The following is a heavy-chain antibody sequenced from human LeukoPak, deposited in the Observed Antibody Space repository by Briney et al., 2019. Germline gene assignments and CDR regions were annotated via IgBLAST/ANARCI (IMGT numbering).Heavy chain of an antibody. J-gene: IGHJ4*02. D-gene: IGHD6-13*01. CDR2: ISWNSGSI. V-gene: IGHV3-9*03. CDR3: AKDIAAAGTGGFDY. CDR1: GFTFDDYA. Sequence: PGGSLRLSCAASGFTFDDYAMHWVRQAPGKGLEWVSGISWNSGSIGYADSVKGRFTISRDNAKNSLYPQMNSLRAEDMALYYCAKDIAAAGTGGFDYWGQGTLVTVSS.